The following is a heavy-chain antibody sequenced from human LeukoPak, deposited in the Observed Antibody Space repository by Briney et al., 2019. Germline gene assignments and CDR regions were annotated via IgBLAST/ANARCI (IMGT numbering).Heavy chain of an antibody. CDR2: ISYDGSNK. CDR3: ASSRSQGEPKLDI. D-gene: IGHD1-14*01. J-gene: IGHJ3*02. V-gene: IGHV3-30-3*01. CDR1: GFTFSSYA. Sequence: GGSLRLSCAASGFTFSSYAMHWVRQAPGKGLEWVAVISYDGSNKYYADSVKGRFTISRDNSKNTLYLQMNSLRAEDTAVYYCASSRSQGEPKLDIWGQGTMVTVSS.